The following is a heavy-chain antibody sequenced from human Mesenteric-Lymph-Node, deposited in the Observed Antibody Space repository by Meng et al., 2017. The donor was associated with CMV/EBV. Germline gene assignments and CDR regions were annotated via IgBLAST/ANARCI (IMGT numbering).Heavy chain of an antibody. V-gene: IGHV1-8*01. Sequence: ASVKVFCKASGYTFTSYDINWVRQATGQGLEWMGWMNPNSGNTGYAQKFQGRVTMTRNTSISTAYMELSSLRSEDTAVYYCARDRAAAGSRYYYYYGMDVWGQGTTVTVSS. CDR1: GYTFTSYD. D-gene: IGHD6-13*01. CDR3: ARDRAAAGSRYYYYYGMDV. J-gene: IGHJ6*02. CDR2: MNPNSGNT.